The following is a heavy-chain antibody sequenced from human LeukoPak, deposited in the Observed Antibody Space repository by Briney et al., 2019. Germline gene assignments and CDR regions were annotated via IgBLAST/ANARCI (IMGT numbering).Heavy chain of an antibody. D-gene: IGHD3-10*01. CDR3: ARDRWRFGELIGDAFDI. Sequence: GGSLRLSCAASGFTFSSYGMSWVRQAPGKGLEWVSAISGSGGSTYYADSVKGRFTISRDNSKNTLYLQMNSLRAEDTAVYYCARDRWRFGELIGDAFDIWGQGTMVTVSS. CDR1: GFTFSSYG. J-gene: IGHJ3*02. V-gene: IGHV3-23*01. CDR2: ISGSGGST.